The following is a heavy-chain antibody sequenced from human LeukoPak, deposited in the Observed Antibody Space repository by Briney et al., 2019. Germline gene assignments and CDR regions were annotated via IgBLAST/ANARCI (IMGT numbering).Heavy chain of an antibody. Sequence: GASVNVSCKASGYTFTSYGISWVRQAPGQGLEWMGWISAYNGNTNYAQKLQGRVTMTTDTSTSTAYMELRSLRSDDTAVYYCARDEAQTAAGTADYWGQGTLVTVSS. D-gene: IGHD6-13*01. CDR1: GYTFTSYG. V-gene: IGHV1-18*01. CDR3: ARDEAQTAAGTADY. CDR2: ISAYNGNT. J-gene: IGHJ4*02.